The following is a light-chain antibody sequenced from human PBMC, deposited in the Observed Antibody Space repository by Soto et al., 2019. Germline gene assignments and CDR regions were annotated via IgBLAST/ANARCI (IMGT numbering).Light chain of an antibody. Sequence: DIQMTQSPSSVSASIGGXVTITCRASQGISRWLAWYQQKPGKAPNLLIYAASSLHSGVPSRFSGSGSGTDFTLTISSLQPEDVATYYCQHSYSTPPTFGGGTKVDIK. CDR3: QHSYSTPPT. V-gene: IGKV1-12*01. CDR2: AAS. J-gene: IGKJ4*01. CDR1: QGISRW.